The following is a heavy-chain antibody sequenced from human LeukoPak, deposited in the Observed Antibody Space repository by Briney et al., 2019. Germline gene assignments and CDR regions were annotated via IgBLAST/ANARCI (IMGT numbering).Heavy chain of an antibody. Sequence: SETLSLTCTVSGGTICSYYWSWIRQPPGKGLEWIGYIYYSGSTNYNPSLKSRVTISVDTSKNQFSLKLSSVTAADTAVYYCARNSGYDSYNWFDPWGQGTLVTVSS. J-gene: IGHJ5*02. D-gene: IGHD5-12*01. CDR1: GGTICSYY. CDR3: ARNSGYDSYNWFDP. CDR2: IYYSGST. V-gene: IGHV4-59*01.